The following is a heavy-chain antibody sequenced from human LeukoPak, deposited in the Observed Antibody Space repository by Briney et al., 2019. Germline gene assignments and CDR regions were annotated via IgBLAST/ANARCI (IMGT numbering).Heavy chain of an antibody. CDR1: GFSVSNNY. Sequence: GGSLRLSCAASGFSVSNNYINWVRQAPGKGLEWVSIIYSDGMTYYGDDVKGRFTISRDNSKNTLYLQMNSLRTEHTAVYYCARDSPINFSRAFDVWGHGTMVTVSS. CDR3: ARDSPINFSRAFDV. CDR2: IYSDGMT. J-gene: IGHJ3*01. V-gene: IGHV3-66*02. D-gene: IGHD5-24*01.